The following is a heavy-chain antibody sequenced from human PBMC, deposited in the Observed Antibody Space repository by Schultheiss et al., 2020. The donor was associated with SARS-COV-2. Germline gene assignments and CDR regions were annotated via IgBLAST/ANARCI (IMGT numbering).Heavy chain of an antibody. CDR3: ARGGGPAWIVGATIGDY. J-gene: IGHJ4*02. CDR1: GYTFTSYG. Sequence: SVKVSCKASGYTFTSYGISWVRQAPGQGLEWMGGIIPIFGTANYAQKFQGRVTITADESTSTAYMELSSLRSEDTAVYYCARGGGPAWIVGATIGDYWGQGTLVTVSS. D-gene: IGHD1-26*01. V-gene: IGHV1-69*13. CDR2: IIPIFGTA.